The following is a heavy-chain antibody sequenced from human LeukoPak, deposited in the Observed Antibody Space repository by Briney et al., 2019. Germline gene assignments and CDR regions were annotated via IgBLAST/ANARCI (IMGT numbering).Heavy chain of an antibody. CDR2: ISAYNGNT. J-gene: IGHJ3*02. Sequence: GASVKVSCKASGYTFTSYGISWVRQAPGQGLEWMGWISAYNGNTNYAQKLQGRVTMTTDTSTSTAYMELRSLRSEDTAVYYCASTVYYYDSSAFDIWGQGTMVTVSS. V-gene: IGHV1-18*01. CDR3: ASTVYYYDSSAFDI. CDR1: GYTFTSYG. D-gene: IGHD3-22*01.